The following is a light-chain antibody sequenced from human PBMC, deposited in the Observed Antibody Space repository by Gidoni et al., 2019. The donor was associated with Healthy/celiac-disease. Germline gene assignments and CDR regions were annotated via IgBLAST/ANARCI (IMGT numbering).Light chain of an antibody. J-gene: IGKJ4*01. Sequence: EIVLTTSPATLSLSPGDRATLSCRASQSVSSYLAWYQQKPGQAPRLLIYDASNRATGIPAKFSGSGSGTDFTLTISSLEPEDFAVYYCQQRSNWPPSLTFGGGTKVEIK. CDR1: QSVSSY. V-gene: IGKV3-11*01. CDR2: DAS. CDR3: QQRSNWPPSLT.